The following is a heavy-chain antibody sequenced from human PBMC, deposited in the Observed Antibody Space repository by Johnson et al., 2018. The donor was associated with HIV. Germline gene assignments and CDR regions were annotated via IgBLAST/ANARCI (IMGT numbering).Heavy chain of an antibody. CDR1: GFTFSSYA. CDR3: ARDKPIVVVMKSDAFDI. V-gene: IGHV3-7*01. J-gene: IGHJ3*02. CDR2: IKEDGSEK. Sequence: EVRLVESGGGLVQPGGSLRLSCAASGFTFSSYAMSWVRQAPGKGLEWVANIKEDGSEKYYVDSVKGRFTISRDNAKNSLYLQMNSLRAEDTAVYYCARDKPIVVVMKSDAFDIWGQGTMVTVSS. D-gene: IGHD3-22*01.